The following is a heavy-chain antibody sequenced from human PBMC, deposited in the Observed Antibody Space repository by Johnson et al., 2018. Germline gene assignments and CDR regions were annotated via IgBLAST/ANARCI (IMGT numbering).Heavy chain of an antibody. Sequence: QVQLVQSGAEVKKPGASVKVSCKASGYTFTSYDINWVRQATGQGLEWMGWMHPNSGTTGYAQKFQGRVTMTRNTPISPAYMELSSLRSEDTAVYYCARPYTSGGLVYFQHWGQGTLVTVSS. CDR2: MHPNSGTT. J-gene: IGHJ1*01. D-gene: IGHD6-19*01. CDR1: GYTFTSYD. CDR3: ARPYTSGGLVYFQH. V-gene: IGHV1-8*01.